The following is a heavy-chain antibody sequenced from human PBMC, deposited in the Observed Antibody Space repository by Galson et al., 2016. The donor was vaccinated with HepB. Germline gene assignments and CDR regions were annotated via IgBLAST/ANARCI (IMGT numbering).Heavy chain of an antibody. J-gene: IGHJ6*04. V-gene: IGHV4-31*03. D-gene: IGHD2-2*01. CDR1: GASISSGGYY. CDR2: VHYSGTT. CDR3: ARDAVVPVALGGYYYYGLDV. Sequence: TLSLTCIVSGASISSGGYYCSWIRHYPGKGLEWIGHVHYSGTTYHNPSLKSRVTISVDTSKNQFSLKLTSVTAADTAVYYCARDAVVPVALGGYYYYGLDVWGKGTTATVSS.